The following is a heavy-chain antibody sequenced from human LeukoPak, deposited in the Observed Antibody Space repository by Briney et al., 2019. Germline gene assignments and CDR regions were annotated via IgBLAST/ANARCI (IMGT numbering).Heavy chain of an antibody. D-gene: IGHD3-3*01. V-gene: IGHV4-59*01. J-gene: IGHJ5*02. CDR2: INYSGST. Sequence: SETLSLTCTVSGGSIRSYYWSWIRQPPGKGLEWIGYINYSGSTKYNPSLKSRVTISVDKSKNQFSLKVNSVTAADTAAYYCARASPYDNWSGYWFDPWGQGTLVTVSS. CDR3: ARASPYDNWSGYWFDP. CDR1: GGSIRSYY.